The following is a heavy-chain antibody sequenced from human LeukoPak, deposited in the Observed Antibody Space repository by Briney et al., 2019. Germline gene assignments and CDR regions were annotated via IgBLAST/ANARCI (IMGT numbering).Heavy chain of an antibody. V-gene: IGHV3-53*01. Sequence: PGGSLRLSCAASGFTVSSNYISWVRQAPGKGLEWVSVIYSGGSTYYADSVKGRFTISRDNSKNTLYLQMNSLRAEDTAVYYCARGGSHYYYYGMDVWGQGTTVTVSS. CDR2: IYSGGST. CDR3: ARGGSHYYYYGMDV. J-gene: IGHJ6*02. CDR1: GFTVSSNY. D-gene: IGHD2-15*01.